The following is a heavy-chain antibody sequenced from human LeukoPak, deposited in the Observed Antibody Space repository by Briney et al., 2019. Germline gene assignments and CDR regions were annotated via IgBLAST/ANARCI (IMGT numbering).Heavy chain of an antibody. CDR1: GGTFSSYA. CDR3: ARTSYDYVWGSYRLFDY. CDR2: IIPIFGTT. V-gene: IGHV1-69*05. J-gene: IGHJ4*02. Sequence: SVKFSCKACGGTFSSYAISWVRQAPGQGLEWMGGIIPIFGTTNYAQKFQGRVTITTDESTSTAYMELSSLRSEETAVYYCARTSYDYVWGSYRLFDYWGQGTLVTVSS. D-gene: IGHD3-16*02.